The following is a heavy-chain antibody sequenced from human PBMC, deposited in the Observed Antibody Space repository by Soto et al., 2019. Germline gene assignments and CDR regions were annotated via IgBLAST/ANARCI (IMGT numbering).Heavy chain of an antibody. CDR2: IYTSGST. Sequence: QVQLQESGPGLVKPSETLSLTCTVSGGSISSYYWSWIRQPAGKGLEWIGRIYTSGSTNYNPSLKSRVTMSVDTSKIQFSLKLSSVTAADTAVYYCARDRHCSGGSCYSYNWFDPWGQGTLVTVSS. CDR3: ARDRHCSGGSCYSYNWFDP. D-gene: IGHD2-15*01. J-gene: IGHJ5*02. V-gene: IGHV4-4*07. CDR1: GGSISSYY.